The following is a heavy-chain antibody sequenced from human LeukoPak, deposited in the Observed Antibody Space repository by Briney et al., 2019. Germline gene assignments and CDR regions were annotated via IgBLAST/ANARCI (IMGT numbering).Heavy chain of an antibody. Sequence: PSETLSLTCAVYGGSFSGYYWSWIRQPPGKGLEWIGEINHSGSTNYNPSLKSRVTISVDTSRNQFSPKLSSVTAADTAVYYCASSLTGYYNGNYYYYYMDVWGKGTTVTVSS. CDR3: ASSLTGYYNGNYYYYYMDV. D-gene: IGHD3-9*01. CDR2: INHSGST. CDR1: GGSFSGYY. J-gene: IGHJ6*03. V-gene: IGHV4-34*01.